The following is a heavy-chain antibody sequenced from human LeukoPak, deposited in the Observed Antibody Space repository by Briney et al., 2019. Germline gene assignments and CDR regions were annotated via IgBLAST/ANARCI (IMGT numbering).Heavy chain of an antibody. Sequence: SETLSLTCTVSGGSIRSYHWSWIRQPPGKGLEWIGYIYYSGSTYYNPSLKSRVTISVDTSKNQFSLKLSSVTAADTAVYYCARTRYSSGWYYYYYGMDVWGQGTTVTVSS. D-gene: IGHD6-19*01. CDR1: GGSIRSYH. V-gene: IGHV4-59*06. CDR3: ARTRYSSGWYYYYYGMDV. CDR2: IYYSGST. J-gene: IGHJ6*02.